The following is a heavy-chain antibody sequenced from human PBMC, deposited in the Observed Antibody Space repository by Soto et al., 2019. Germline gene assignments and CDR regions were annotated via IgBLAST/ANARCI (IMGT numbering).Heavy chain of an antibody. D-gene: IGHD4-17*01. Sequence: QVQLVQSGAEVKKPGASVKVSYVASGYTFTDHYIHWVRQAPGQGLEWMGWINPHSGDTNYAQKFEGRVPLTGDTSISTAYRELSRLRCDDTAVYYCARGRTVNFYGMDVWGQGTTVTISS. V-gene: IGHV1-2*02. CDR1: GYTFTDHY. CDR3: ARGRTVNFYGMDV. J-gene: IGHJ6*02. CDR2: INPHSGDT.